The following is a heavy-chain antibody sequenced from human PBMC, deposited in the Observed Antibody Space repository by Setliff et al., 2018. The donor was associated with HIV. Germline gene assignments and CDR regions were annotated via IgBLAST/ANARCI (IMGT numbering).Heavy chain of an antibody. CDR1: GFPVSYYI. V-gene: IGHV3-21*01. CDR3: ARATAAWDDAFDI. CDR2: ISRSNSYI. D-gene: IGHD6-13*01. Sequence: GSLRLSCAASGFPVSYYIMNWVRQAPGKGLEWVSFISRSNSYIYYADSVKGRFTISRDNAKNSLYLQMNSLRAEDTAVYYCARATAAWDDAFDIWGQGTMVTVSS. J-gene: IGHJ3*02.